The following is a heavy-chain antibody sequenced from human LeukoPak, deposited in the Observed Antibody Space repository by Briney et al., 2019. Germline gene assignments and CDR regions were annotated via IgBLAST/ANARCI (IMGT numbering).Heavy chain of an antibody. CDR1: GGSIGSGGYS. D-gene: IGHD3-3*01. CDR2: IYHSGST. Sequence: SQTLSLTCAVSGGSIGSGGYSWSWIRQPPGKGLEWIGYIYHSGSTYYNPSLKSRVTISVDRSKNQFSLKLSSVTAADTAVYYCARGDFWSGPRTGSFDYWGQGTLVTVSS. V-gene: IGHV4-30-2*01. J-gene: IGHJ4*02. CDR3: ARGDFWSGPRTGSFDY.